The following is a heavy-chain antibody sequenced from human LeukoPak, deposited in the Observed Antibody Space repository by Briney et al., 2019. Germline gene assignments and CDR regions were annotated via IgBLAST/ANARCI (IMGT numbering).Heavy chain of an antibody. CDR2: VYHSVTTNSNPP. Sequence: SETLSLTCTVSGGSISSESYFWLWIRQPPGKGLEWIGYVYHSVTTNSNPPNYNPSLKSRVTMSLDTSKNQFSLKLSSVTAADTAVYYCASTYYYDSSGYPILKSNHFDYWGQGTLVTVSS. D-gene: IGHD3-22*01. CDR3: ASTYYYDSSGYPILKSNHFDY. V-gene: IGHV4-61*01. J-gene: IGHJ4*02. CDR1: GGSISSESYF.